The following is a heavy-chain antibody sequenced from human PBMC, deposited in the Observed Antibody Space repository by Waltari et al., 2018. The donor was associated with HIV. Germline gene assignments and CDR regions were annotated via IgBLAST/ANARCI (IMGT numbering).Heavy chain of an antibody. CDR3: TTGFMVRGVFFDY. D-gene: IGHD3-10*01. CDR1: GFTFSNAW. CDR2: IKSKTDGGTT. Sequence: EVQLVESGGGLVKPGGSLSLSCAASGFTFSNAWMSWVRQAPGKGLEWVGRIKSKTDGGTTDYAAPVKGRFTISRDDSKNTLYLQMNSLKTEDTAVYYCTTGFMVRGVFFDYWGQGTLVTVSS. J-gene: IGHJ4*02. V-gene: IGHV3-15*01.